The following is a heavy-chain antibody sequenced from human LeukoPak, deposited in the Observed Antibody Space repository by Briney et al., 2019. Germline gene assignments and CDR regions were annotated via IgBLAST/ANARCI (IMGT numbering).Heavy chain of an antibody. CDR1: GFTFSSYG. J-gene: IGHJ4*02. V-gene: IGHV4-34*08. CDR3: ATYGSGTYYQGYSFGY. Sequence: GSLRLSCAASGFTFSSYGMSRVRQAPGRGLERIGKINDSGNTNYNPSLKSRVTISIDTSKNQFSLKLSSVTAADMAVYYCATYGSGTYYQGYSFGYWGQGTLVTVSS. D-gene: IGHD3-10*01. CDR2: INDSGNT.